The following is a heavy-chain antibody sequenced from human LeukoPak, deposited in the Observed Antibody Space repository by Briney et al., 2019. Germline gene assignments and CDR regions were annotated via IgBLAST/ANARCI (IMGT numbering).Heavy chain of an antibody. Sequence: SETLSLTCAVYGGSFSAYYWSWIRQPPGRGLEWIGEIYHSGSTNYNPSLKSRVTISVDTSKNQFSLKLSSVTAADMAVYYCARAPQSDYGTHWYFDLWGRGTLVTVSS. J-gene: IGHJ2*01. D-gene: IGHD4-17*01. V-gene: IGHV4-34*01. CDR3: ARAPQSDYGTHWYFDL. CDR2: IYHSGST. CDR1: GGSFSAYY.